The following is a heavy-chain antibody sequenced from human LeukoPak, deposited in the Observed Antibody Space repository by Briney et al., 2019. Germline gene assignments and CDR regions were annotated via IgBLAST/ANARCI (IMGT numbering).Heavy chain of an antibody. CDR3: ARGSGPYYYYMDV. Sequence: PGRSLRLSCVASGFTFSSYGMHWVRQAPGKGLEGVAVIWYDGSNKYYADSVKGRFTISRDNSKNTLYLQMNSLRAEDTAVYYCARGSGPYYYYMDVWGKGTTVTVSS. CDR1: GFTFSSYG. J-gene: IGHJ6*03. V-gene: IGHV3-33*01. D-gene: IGHD3-10*01. CDR2: IWYDGSNK.